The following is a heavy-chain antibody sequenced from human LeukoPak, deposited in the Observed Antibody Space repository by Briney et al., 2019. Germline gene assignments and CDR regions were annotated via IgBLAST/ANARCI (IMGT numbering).Heavy chain of an antibody. J-gene: IGHJ1*01. CDR1: GGSISSYY. CDR2: IYYSGST. D-gene: IGHD2-21*02. Sequence: SETLSLTCTVSGGSISSYYWSWIRQPPGKGLEWIGIIYYSGSTYYNPSLKSRVTISVDTSKNQFSLKLSSVTAADTAVYYCARDPIVVVTATHGFQHWGQGTLVTVSS. V-gene: IGHV4-39*07. CDR3: ARDPIVVVTATHGFQH.